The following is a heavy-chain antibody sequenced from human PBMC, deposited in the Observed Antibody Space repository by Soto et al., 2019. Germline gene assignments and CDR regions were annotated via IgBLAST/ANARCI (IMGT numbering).Heavy chain of an antibody. CDR1: GFTFSSYA. CDR3: AKDLLVVPTAPAYFDY. CDR2: ISGSGGRT. D-gene: IGHD2-2*01. Sequence: GGSLRLSCAASGFTFSSYAMSWVRQAPGKGLEWVSAISGSGGRTYYADSVKGRFTISRDNSKNTLYLQMNSLRAEDTAVYYCAKDLLVVPTAPAYFDYWGQGTLVTVSS. J-gene: IGHJ4*02. V-gene: IGHV3-23*01.